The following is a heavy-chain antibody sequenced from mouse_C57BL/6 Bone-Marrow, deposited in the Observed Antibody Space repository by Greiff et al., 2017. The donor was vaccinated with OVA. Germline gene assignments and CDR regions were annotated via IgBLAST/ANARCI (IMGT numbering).Heavy chain of an antibody. V-gene: IGHV14-4*01. CDR1: GFNIKDDY. D-gene: IGHD2-1*01. J-gene: IGHJ4*01. CDR2: IDPENGDT. Sequence: VQLKQSGAELVRPGASVKLSCTASGFNIKDDYMHWVKQRPEQGLEWIGWIDPENGDTEYASKFQGKATITADTSSNTAYLQLSSLTSEDTAVYYCTTRYGSGEAMDNWGQGTAVTVSA. CDR3: TTRYGSGEAMDN.